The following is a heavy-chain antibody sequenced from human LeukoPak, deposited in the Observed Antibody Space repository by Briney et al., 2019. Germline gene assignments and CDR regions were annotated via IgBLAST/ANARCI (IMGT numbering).Heavy chain of an antibody. D-gene: IGHD3-10*01. CDR1: GGTFSSYA. Sequence: SVKVSCKASGGTFSSYAISWVRQAPGQGLEWMVGIIPIFGTANYAQKFQGRVTITADESTSTAYMELSSLRSEDTAVYYCARSVGMVRVNWFDPWGQGTLVTVSS. J-gene: IGHJ5*02. CDR3: ARSVGMVRVNWFDP. V-gene: IGHV1-69*13. CDR2: IIPIFGTA.